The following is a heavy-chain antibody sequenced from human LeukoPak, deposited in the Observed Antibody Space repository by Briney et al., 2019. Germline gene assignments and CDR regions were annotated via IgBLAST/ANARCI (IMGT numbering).Heavy chain of an antibody. CDR1: GGSISSSSYY. D-gene: IGHD3-22*01. J-gene: IGHJ4*02. V-gene: IGHV4-39*01. CDR3: ASRDYYDSSGYLYFDY. Sequence: PSEALSLTCTVSGGSISSSSYYWGWIRQPPGKGLEWIGSIYYSGSTYYNPSLKSRVTISVDTSKNQFSLKLSSVTAADTAVYYCASRDYYDSSGYLYFDYWGQGTLVTVSS. CDR2: IYYSGST.